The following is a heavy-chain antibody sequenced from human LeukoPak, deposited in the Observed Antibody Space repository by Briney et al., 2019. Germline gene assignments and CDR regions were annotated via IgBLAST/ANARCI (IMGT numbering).Heavy chain of an antibody. CDR1: GGTFTSYA. CDR2: IFPIFGIA. V-gene: IGHV1-69*04. D-gene: IGHD5-18*01. CDR3: ARESDTAMVTFDY. Sequence: SVKVSCKASGGTFTSYAISWVRHAPGQGLEWMGRIFPIFGIANYAQKFQGRVTITADKSTSTAYMELSSLRSEDTAVYYCARESDTAMVTFDYWGQGTLVTVSS. J-gene: IGHJ4*02.